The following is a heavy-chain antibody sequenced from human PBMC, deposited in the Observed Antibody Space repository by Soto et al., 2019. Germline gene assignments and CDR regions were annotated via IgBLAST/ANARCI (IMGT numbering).Heavy chain of an antibody. CDR3: ARGPGTGMDV. CDR2: MNAGNGNT. D-gene: IGHD1-1*01. V-gene: IGHV1-3*01. CDR1: GYTFTSYD. J-gene: IGHJ6*02. Sequence: ASVKVSCKASGYTFTSYDIDWVRQATGQGLEWMGWMNAGNGNTRYSQKFQGRVTITRDTSASTAYMELSSLRSEDTAVYYCARGPGTGMDVWGQGTTVTVSS.